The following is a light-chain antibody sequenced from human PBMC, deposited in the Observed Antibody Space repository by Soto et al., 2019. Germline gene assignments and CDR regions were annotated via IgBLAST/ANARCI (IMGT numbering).Light chain of an antibody. CDR1: QSISSS. CDR2: DTS. V-gene: IGKV1-5*01. Sequence: EIQMTQSPSTLSSSAGDRVTLTCRASQSISSSLAWYQQKPGKAPRLLIYDTSNLESGVPSRCSGSGSGSEFTITVSSLEDVAFDNYYCQKYNPRTFGQGTKVDIK. J-gene: IGKJ1*01. CDR3: QKYNPRT.